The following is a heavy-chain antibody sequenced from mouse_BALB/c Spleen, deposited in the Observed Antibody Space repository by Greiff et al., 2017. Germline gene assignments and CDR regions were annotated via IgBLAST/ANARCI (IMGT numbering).Heavy chain of an antibody. V-gene: IGHV1-20*02. CDR1: GYSFTGYF. Sequence: EVQLQQSGPELVKPGASVKISCKASGYSFTGYFMNWVMQSHGKSLEWIGRINPYNGDTFYNQKFKGKATLTVDKSSSTAHMELRSLASEDSAVYYCARGGGGYHWYFDVWGAGTTVTVSS. J-gene: IGHJ1*01. CDR3: ARGGGGYHWYFDV. CDR2: INPYNGDT. D-gene: IGHD2-2*01.